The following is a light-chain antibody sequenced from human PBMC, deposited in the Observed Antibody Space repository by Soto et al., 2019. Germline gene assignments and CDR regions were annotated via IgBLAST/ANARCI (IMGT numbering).Light chain of an antibody. Sequence: QMTQSQSSVSASVGARVPITGRASQGINNWLAWYQQKPGKAPELLIYAVSYLQSGVPSRFSGSGSGTDFTLTISSLQPEDFATYYCKQYSAFPLTFGPGTKVEIK. CDR2: AVS. V-gene: IGKV1-12*01. CDR3: KQYSAFPLT. J-gene: IGKJ3*01. CDR1: QGINNW.